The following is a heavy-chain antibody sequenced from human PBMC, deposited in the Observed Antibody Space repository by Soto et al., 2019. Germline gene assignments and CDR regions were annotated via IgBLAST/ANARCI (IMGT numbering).Heavy chain of an antibody. J-gene: IGHJ6*02. V-gene: IGHV1-69*13. CDR3: ARDRVTIFGVSSPYYYGMDV. CDR1: GGTFSSYA. D-gene: IGHD3-3*01. Sequence: GASVKVSCKASGGTFSSYAISWVRQAPGQGLEWMGGIIPIFGTANYAQKFQGRVTITADESTSTAYMELSSLRSEDTAVYYCARDRVTIFGVSSPYYYGMDVWGQGTTVTVSS. CDR2: IIPIFGTA.